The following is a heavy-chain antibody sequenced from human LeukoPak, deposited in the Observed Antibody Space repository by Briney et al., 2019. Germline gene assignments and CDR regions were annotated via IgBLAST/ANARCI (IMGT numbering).Heavy chain of an antibody. CDR3: ARDRYDYVWGSYFH. V-gene: IGHV3-11*04. CDR1: GFTFSDYY. CDR2: ISSSGSTI. Sequence: GGSLRLSCAASGFTFSDYYMSWIRQAPGKGLEWVSYISSSGSTIYYADSVKGRFTISRDNAKNSLYLQMNSLRAEDTAVYYCARDRYDYVWGSYFHWGQGTLVTVSS. D-gene: IGHD3-16*01. J-gene: IGHJ4*02.